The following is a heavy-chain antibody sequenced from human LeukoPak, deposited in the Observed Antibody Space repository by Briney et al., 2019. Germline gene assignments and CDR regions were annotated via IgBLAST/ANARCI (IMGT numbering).Heavy chain of an antibody. CDR1: GGSISNSNYY. V-gene: IGHV4-39*01. CDR3: ARPGGRSGLAEYFQH. CDR2: IFYSGAT. J-gene: IGHJ1*01. Sequence: PSETLSLTCTVSGGSISNSNYYWGWSRQPPGKGLEWIGNIFYSGATYYNPSLKSRVTISVDTSKNQFSLKLTSVTAADTAVYYCARPGGRSGLAEYFQHWGQGTLVTVSS. D-gene: IGHD6-19*01.